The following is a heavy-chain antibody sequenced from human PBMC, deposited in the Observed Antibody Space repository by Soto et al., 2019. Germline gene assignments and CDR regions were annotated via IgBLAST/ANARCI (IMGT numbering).Heavy chain of an antibody. J-gene: IGHJ4*02. CDR3: ATYYDGSGYRFDY. CDR1: GGSINSNW. CDR2: IYHSGRT. Sequence: SETLSLTCAVSGGSINSNWWSWVRQPPGKGLEWIGEIYHSGRTNYNPSLKSRVTMSVDKSKNQFSLKLSSVTAADTAVYYCATYYDGSGYRFDYWGQGARVTVSS. D-gene: IGHD3-22*01. V-gene: IGHV4-4*02.